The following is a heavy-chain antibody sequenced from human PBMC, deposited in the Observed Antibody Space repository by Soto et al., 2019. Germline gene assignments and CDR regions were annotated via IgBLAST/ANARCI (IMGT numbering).Heavy chain of an antibody. Sequence: SETLSLTCSVSGRSISEINSYWGWIRQTPGGGPEWIGTIHHTGSTYYNPSLKSRVIISLDTSKNQFSLKLSSVTAADTALYYCARPEGGYGSGYSWFDPWGQGTRVTVSS. CDR1: GRSISEINSY. V-gene: IGHV4-39*01. J-gene: IGHJ5*02. CDR3: ARPEGGYGSGYSWFDP. CDR2: IHHTGST. D-gene: IGHD5-12*01.